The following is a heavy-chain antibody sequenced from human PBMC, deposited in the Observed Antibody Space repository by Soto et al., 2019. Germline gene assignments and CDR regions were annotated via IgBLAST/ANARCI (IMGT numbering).Heavy chain of an antibody. J-gene: IGHJ5*02. Sequence: QVQLQESGPGLVKPSQTLSLTCTVSGGSISSGGYYWSWIRQHPGKGLEWIGYIYYSGSTYYNPSLKSRVTISVDTSKNQFSLKLSSVTAADTAVYYCARRYSMIVDGQNWFDPWGQGTLVTVSS. V-gene: IGHV4-31*03. CDR3: ARRYSMIVDGQNWFDP. CDR1: GGSISSGGYY. D-gene: IGHD3-22*01. CDR2: IYYSGST.